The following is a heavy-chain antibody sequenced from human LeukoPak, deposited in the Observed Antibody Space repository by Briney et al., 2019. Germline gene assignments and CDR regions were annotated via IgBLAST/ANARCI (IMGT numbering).Heavy chain of an antibody. Sequence: PSETLSLTCAVYGGSFSGYYWSWIRQPPGKGLEWIGEINHSGSTNYNPSLKSRVTISVDTSKNQFSLKLSSVTAADTAVYYCARGSRRLRPFDYWGQGTLVTASS. CDR2: INHSGST. J-gene: IGHJ4*02. D-gene: IGHD6-25*01. CDR3: ARGSRRLRPFDY. CDR1: GGSFSGYY. V-gene: IGHV4-34*01.